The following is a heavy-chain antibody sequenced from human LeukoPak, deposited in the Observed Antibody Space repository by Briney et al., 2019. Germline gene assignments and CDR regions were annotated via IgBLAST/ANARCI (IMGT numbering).Heavy chain of an antibody. Sequence: SETLSLTCTVSGGSISSYYWSWLRQPPGKGLEWIGYIHHSGSTNYSRSLKSRVTISVDTSKNRFSLRLSSVTAADTAVYYCARVGDTLNWYFDLWGRGTLVTVSS. V-gene: IGHV4-59*08. J-gene: IGHJ2*01. CDR1: GGSISSYY. CDR2: IHHSGST. CDR3: ARVGDTLNWYFDL. D-gene: IGHD3-16*01.